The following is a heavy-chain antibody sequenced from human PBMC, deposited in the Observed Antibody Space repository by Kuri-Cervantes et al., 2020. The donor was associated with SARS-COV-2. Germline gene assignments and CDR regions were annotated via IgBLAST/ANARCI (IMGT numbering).Heavy chain of an antibody. V-gene: IGHV3-30-3*01. CDR1: GFTFSSYA. CDR2: ISYDGSNK. J-gene: IGHJ4*02. Sequence: GESLKISCAASGFTFSSYAMHWVRQAPGKGLEWVAVISYDGSNKYYADSVKGRFTISRDNFKNTLYLQMNSLRAEDTAVYYCARSIVVVPATFDYWGQGTLVTVSS. D-gene: IGHD2-2*01. CDR3: ARSIVVVPATFDY.